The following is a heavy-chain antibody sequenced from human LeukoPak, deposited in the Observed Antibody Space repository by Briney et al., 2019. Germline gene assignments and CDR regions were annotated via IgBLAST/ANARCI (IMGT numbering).Heavy chain of an antibody. J-gene: IGHJ4*02. V-gene: IGHV1-2*02. CDR1: GYTFTGYY. D-gene: IGHD3-9*01. CDR2: INPNSGGT. CDR3: ARAYYDILTGYENFDY. Sequence: ASVKVSCKASGYTFTGYYMHWVRQAPGQGLEWMGWINPNSGGTNYAQKSQGRVTMTRDTSISTAYMELSRLRSDDTAVYYCARAYYDILTGYENFDYWGQGTLVTVSS.